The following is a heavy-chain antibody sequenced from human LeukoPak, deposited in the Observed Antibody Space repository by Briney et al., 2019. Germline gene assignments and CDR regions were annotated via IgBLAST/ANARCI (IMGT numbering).Heavy chain of an antibody. D-gene: IGHD5-12*01. CDR3: ARVPRRGYSGYAWVDY. J-gene: IGHJ4*02. CDR2: ISYDGSNK. Sequence: PGGSLRLSCAASGFTFSSYGMHWVRQAPGKGLECVAVISYDGSNKYYADSVKGRFTISRDNSKNTLYLQMNSLRAEDTAVYYCARVPRRGYSGYAWVDYWGQGTLVTVSS. V-gene: IGHV3-30*03. CDR1: GFTFSSYG.